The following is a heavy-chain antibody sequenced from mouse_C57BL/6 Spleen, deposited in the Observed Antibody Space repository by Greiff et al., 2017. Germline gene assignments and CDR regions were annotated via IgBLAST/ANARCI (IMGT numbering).Heavy chain of an antibody. V-gene: IGHV1-26*01. CDR1: GYTFTDYY. CDR2: INPNNGGT. Sequence: VQLQQSGPELVKPGASVKISCKASGYTFTDYYMNWVKQSHGKSLEWIGDINPNNGGTSYNQKFKGKATLTVDKSSSTAYMELRSLTSEDSAVYYCARAPYYYWSSGYFDVWGTGTTVTVSS. D-gene: IGHD1-1*01. CDR3: ARAPYYYWSSGYFDV. J-gene: IGHJ1*03.